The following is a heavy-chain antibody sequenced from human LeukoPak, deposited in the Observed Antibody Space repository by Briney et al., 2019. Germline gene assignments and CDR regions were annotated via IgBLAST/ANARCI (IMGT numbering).Heavy chain of an antibody. CDR2: IYYSGST. Sequence: PSETLSLTCTVSGGSISSYYWSWIRQPPGKGLEWIGYIYYSGSTNYNPSLKSRVTISVDTSKNQFSLKLRSVTAADTAVYYCAREGNRGYCSGGNCYYYYYMDVWGKGTTVTVSS. J-gene: IGHJ6*03. CDR3: AREGNRGYCSGGNCYYYYYMDV. CDR1: GGSISSYY. V-gene: IGHV4-59*01. D-gene: IGHD2-15*01.